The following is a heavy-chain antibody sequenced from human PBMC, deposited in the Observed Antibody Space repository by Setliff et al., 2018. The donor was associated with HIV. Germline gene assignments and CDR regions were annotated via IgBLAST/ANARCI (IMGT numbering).Heavy chain of an antibody. Sequence: PSETLSLTCAVYGGSFSGYYWNWIRQSPGKGLKWIGEINHSGSTNYNPSLKSRITISVDTSKKQFSLKLNSVTAADTAVYFCARGIPLLPPNFWGQGTLVTVSS. D-gene: IGHD2-21*02. J-gene: IGHJ4*02. CDR3: ARGIPLLPPNF. V-gene: IGHV4-34*01. CDR1: GGSFSGYY. CDR2: INHSGST.